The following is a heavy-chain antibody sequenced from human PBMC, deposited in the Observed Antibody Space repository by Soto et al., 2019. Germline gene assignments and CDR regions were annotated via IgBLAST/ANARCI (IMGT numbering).Heavy chain of an antibody. CDR2: MNPNSGDT. CDR1: GYTFTSYD. J-gene: IGHJ4*02. D-gene: IGHD3-22*01. CDR3: ARGYYYYNTSGYYLGVEHDY. Sequence: ASVKVSCKASGYTFTSYDISWVRQATGQGPEWMGWMNPNSGDTGYAQKFQGRLTMTRNPSISTAYMELSGLRSEDTAIYYCARGYYYYNTSGYYLGVEHDYWGQGTLVTVSS. V-gene: IGHV1-8*01.